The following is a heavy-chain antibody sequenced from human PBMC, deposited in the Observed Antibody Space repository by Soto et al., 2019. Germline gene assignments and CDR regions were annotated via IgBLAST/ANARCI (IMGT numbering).Heavy chain of an antibody. CDR1: GDSISTVDYF. CDR2: IYKSTNT. Sequence: QVHLLESGPGLVKPSQTLSLTCSVSGDSISTVDYFWAWIRQPPGQALEYIGYIYKSTNTYYNPSFESRVAISLDTSKSQFSLNVTSVTAADTAVYFCARGRYCLTGRCFPNWFDSWGQGTLVTVSS. CDR3: ARGRYCLTGRCFPNWFDS. V-gene: IGHV4-30-4*01. J-gene: IGHJ5*01. D-gene: IGHD2-15*01.